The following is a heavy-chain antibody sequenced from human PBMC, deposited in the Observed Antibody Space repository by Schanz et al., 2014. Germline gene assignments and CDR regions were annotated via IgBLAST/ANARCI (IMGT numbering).Heavy chain of an antibody. CDR3: AKQIHYDILAVTRN. CDR2: ISGSGGST. Sequence: VQLLQFGGGVVQPGRSLRLSCAASGFTFSSYAMHWVRQAPGKGLEWVSGISGSGGSTYYADSVKGRFTISRDNSKTTLSLQMNSLRAEDTAVYYCAKQIHYDILAVTRNWGQGTLVTVSS. V-gene: IGHV3-23*01. CDR1: GFTFSSYA. D-gene: IGHD3-9*01. J-gene: IGHJ4*02.